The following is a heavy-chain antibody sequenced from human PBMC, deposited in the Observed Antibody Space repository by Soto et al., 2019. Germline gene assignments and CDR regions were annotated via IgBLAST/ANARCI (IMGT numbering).Heavy chain of an antibody. CDR1: GFTLFDYA. V-gene: IGHV3-9*01. CDR2: ISWNGGPI. D-gene: IGHD2-2*01. Sequence: DVELVESGGGLGQPGRSLRLSCAASGFTLFDYAMHWVRQAPGKGLAWVAGISWNGGPIGYADSVKGRFTIARDNAKNSLYLQMNGLRAEDTALYYCVKEGYCSSTSCYGHDFDYWGQGTLVIVSS. CDR3: VKEGYCSSTSCYGHDFDY. J-gene: IGHJ4*02.